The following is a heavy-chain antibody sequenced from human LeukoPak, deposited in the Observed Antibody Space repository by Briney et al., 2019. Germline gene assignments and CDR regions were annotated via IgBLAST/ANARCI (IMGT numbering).Heavy chain of an antibody. J-gene: IGHJ6*02. CDR2: MNPNSGNT. CDR1: GYTFTSYD. Sequence: ASVKVSCKASGYTFTSYDINWVRQATGQGLEWMGWMNPNSGNTGYAQKFQGRVTMTRNTSISTAYIELSSLRSEDTAVYYCASGRPVSDYYYYYGMDVWGQGTTVTVSS. V-gene: IGHV1-8*01. CDR3: ASGRPVSDYYYYYGMDV.